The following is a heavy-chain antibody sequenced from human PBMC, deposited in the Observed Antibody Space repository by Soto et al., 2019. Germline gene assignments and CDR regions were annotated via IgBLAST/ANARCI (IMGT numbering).Heavy chain of an antibody. Sequence: GGSLRLSCAASGFTFSSYGMHWVRQAPGKGLGWVAVISYDGSNKYYADSVKGRFTISRDNSKNTLYLQMNSLRAEDTAVYYCAKDLGYDFWSGYHTFADWGQGTLVTVSS. CDR2: ISYDGSNK. CDR3: AKDLGYDFWSGYHTFAD. D-gene: IGHD3-3*01. CDR1: GFTFSSYG. J-gene: IGHJ4*02. V-gene: IGHV3-30*18.